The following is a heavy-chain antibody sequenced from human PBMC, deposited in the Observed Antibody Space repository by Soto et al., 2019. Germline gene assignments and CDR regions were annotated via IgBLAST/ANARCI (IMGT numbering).Heavy chain of an antibody. Sequence: WGSLRLSCAASGFTFRDYYMTCIRQAPWKGLEWAAYISSSGSGIYYPDSVKGRFTISRDNAKNSLYLQMSSLRAYYTAVNFRARAYSDAFNIGGQGKMVTVSS. J-gene: IGHJ3*02. D-gene: IGHD2-15*01. CDR3: ARAYSDAFNI. CDR1: GFTFRDYY. CDR2: ISSSGSGI. V-gene: IGHV3-11*01.